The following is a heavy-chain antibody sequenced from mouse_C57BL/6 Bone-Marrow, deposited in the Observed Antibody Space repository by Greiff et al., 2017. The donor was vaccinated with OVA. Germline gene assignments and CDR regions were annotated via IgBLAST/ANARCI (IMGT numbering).Heavy chain of an antibody. D-gene: IGHD2-5*01. Sequence: VQLQQSGAELVRPGASVTLSCTASGYTFTDYEMHWVKQTPVHGLEWIGAIDPETGGTAYNQKFKGKAILTADKSSSTAYMELRSLTSEDSAVYYCTRGDSKYYAMDYWGQGTSVTVSS. CDR2: IDPETGGT. V-gene: IGHV1-15*01. CDR3: TRGDSKYYAMDY. J-gene: IGHJ4*01. CDR1: GYTFTDYE.